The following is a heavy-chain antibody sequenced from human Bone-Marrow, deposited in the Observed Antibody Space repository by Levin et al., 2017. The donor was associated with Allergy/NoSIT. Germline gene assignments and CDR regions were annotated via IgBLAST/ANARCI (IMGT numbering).Heavy chain of an antibody. Sequence: GGSLRLSCEPSVFTFRNFGMHWVRQAPGKGLQWVAVVSKEGGNKFYADSVKGRFTIARDNPKNTLYLHMSSLRAEDTAVYYCAKERFGDFNDAFDTWGQGTMVTVSS. CDR2: VSKEGGNK. V-gene: IGHV3-30*18. CDR1: VFTFRNFG. J-gene: IGHJ3*02. D-gene: IGHD3-10*01. CDR3: AKERFGDFNDAFDT.